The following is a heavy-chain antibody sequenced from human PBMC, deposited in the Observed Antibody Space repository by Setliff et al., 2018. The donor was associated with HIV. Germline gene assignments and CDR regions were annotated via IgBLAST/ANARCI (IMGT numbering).Heavy chain of an antibody. CDR3: ARGAIAAAGDFDY. Sequence: PSETLSLTCTVSGDSISSANYFWNWIRQPAGKGLEWIGHIYTTGRTNYNPSLKSRVTISLDTSKNQFFLRLSSVTAADTAVYYCARGAIAAAGDFDYWGQGTLVTVSS. CDR1: GDSISSANYF. CDR2: IYTTGRT. D-gene: IGHD6-13*01. V-gene: IGHV4-61*09. J-gene: IGHJ4*02.